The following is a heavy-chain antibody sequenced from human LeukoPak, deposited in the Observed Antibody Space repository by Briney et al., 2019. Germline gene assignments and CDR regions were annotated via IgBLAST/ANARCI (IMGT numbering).Heavy chain of an antibody. CDR1: GDSVSRNSAA. D-gene: IGHD4-17*01. CDR2: TYYRSNWFN. Sequence: SQTLSLTCALSGDSVSRNSAAWNWIRQSPSRGLEWLGRTYYRSNWFNDFALSVKSRITINPDTSKNQFSLQLNSVTPEDTAVYYCAKNYGDSNWFDPWGQGTLVTVSS. CDR3: AKNYGDSNWFDP. J-gene: IGHJ5*02. V-gene: IGHV6-1*01.